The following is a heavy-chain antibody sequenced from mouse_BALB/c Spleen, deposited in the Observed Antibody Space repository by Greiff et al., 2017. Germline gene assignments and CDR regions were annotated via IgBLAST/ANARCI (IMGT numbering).Heavy chain of an antibody. CDR1: GYTFTSYW. D-gene: IGHD2-3*01. CDR2: INPSNGRT. CDR3: ARDDGYY. Sequence: QVQLKQPGAELVKPGASVKLSCKASGYTFTSYWMHWVKQRPGQGLEWIGEINPSNGRTNYNEKFKSKATLTVDKSSSTAYMQLSSLTSEDSAVYYCARDDGYYWGQGTLVTVSA. V-gene: IGHV1S81*02. J-gene: IGHJ3*01.